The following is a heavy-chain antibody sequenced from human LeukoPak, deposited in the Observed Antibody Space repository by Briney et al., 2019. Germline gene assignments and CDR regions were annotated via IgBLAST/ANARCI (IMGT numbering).Heavy chain of an antibody. D-gene: IGHD6-13*01. Sequence: GASVKVSCKVSGYTLTELFMHWVRQAPGKGLEWMGGFDPEDGETIYAQKFQGRVTMTRDTSISTAYMELSRLRSDDTAVYYCARVFQKQLSDYWGQGSLVTVSS. V-gene: IGHV1-24*01. CDR1: GYTLTELF. CDR2: FDPEDGET. CDR3: ARVFQKQLSDY. J-gene: IGHJ4*02.